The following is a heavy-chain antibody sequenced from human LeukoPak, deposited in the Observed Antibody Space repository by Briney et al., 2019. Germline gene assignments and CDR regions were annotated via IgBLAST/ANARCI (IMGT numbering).Heavy chain of an antibody. D-gene: IGHD1-7*01. V-gene: IGHV1-69*13. CDR3: ARLYNWNSGFDP. Sequence: SVKVSCKASGGTFSSYAISWVRQAPGQGLEWMGGIIPIFGTANYAQKFQGRVTITADESTSTAYMELSSLRSEDTVVYYCARLYNWNSGFDPWGQGTLVTVSS. J-gene: IGHJ5*02. CDR1: GGTFSSYA. CDR2: IIPIFGTA.